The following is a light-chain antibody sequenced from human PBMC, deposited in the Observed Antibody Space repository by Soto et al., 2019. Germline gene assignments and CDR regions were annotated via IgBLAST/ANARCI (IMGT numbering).Light chain of an antibody. CDR2: ENR. CDR3: AAWDDSLRGV. J-gene: IGLJ3*02. CDR1: SSNIGAGYD. Sequence: QSVLTQPPSVSGAPGQRVTISCTGSSSNIGAGYDVHWFQQFPGTAPKLLIYENRERPSGVPDRFSGSKSGTSASLAISGLRYEDEADYYCAAWDDSLRGVFGGGTKLTVL. V-gene: IGLV1-40*01.